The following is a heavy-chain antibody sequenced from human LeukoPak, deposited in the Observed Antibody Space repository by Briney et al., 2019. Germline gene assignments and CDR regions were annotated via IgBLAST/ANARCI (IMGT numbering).Heavy chain of an antibody. J-gene: IGHJ3*02. V-gene: IGHV3-7*01. CDR1: GFTVSSSY. CDR3: TRGHYGIDI. Sequence: GGSLRLSCAASGFTVSSSYMSWVRQAPGKGLEWVATINQDGTEEYYLDSVKGRFTISRDNAKNSLSLQMNSLRGEDTAVYYCTRGHYGIDIWGQGIMVTVSS. D-gene: IGHD3-10*01. CDR2: INQDGTEE.